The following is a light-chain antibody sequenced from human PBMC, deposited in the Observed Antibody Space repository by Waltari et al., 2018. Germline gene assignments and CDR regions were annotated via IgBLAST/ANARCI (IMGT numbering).Light chain of an antibody. J-gene: IGLJ2*01. CDR1: SSDVGGYNY. CDR2: EVS. V-gene: IGLV2-8*01. CDR3: SSYAGNHVV. Sequence: QSALTQPPSASGSPGQSVTISCTGTSSDVGGYNYVSWYQHHPGKAPKLIIYEVSGRPSGVPDRFSVSKSGNTASLTVAGLQTEDEAEYYCSSYAGNHVVFGGGTKLTVL.